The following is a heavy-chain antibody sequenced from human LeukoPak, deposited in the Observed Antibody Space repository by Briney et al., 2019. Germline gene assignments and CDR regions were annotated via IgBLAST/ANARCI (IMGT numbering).Heavy chain of an antibody. CDR3: ARDETGGYFEN. CDR2: INLDGNKK. Sequence: PGGSLRLSCEGSGFTFSHHWMSWVRQAPGKGLEWVANINLDGNKKYYVDSVKGRFTISRDNAQKSLYLQMNSLRVEDTAVYYCARDETGGYFENWGQGTLVTVSS. J-gene: IGHJ4*02. V-gene: IGHV3-7*01. D-gene: IGHD3-10*01. CDR1: GFTFSHHW.